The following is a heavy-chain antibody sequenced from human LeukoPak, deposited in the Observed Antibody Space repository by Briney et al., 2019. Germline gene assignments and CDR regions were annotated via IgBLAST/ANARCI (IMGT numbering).Heavy chain of an antibody. J-gene: IGHJ4*02. CDR3: ARDPAPPGPPFDY. V-gene: IGHV3-48*04. Sequence: GGSLRLSCAASGFTFSSYSMNWVRQAPGKGLEWVSYISSSSSTIYYADSVKGRFTISRDNAKNSLYLQMNSLRAEDTAVYYCARDPAPPGPPFDYWGQGTLVTVSS. CDR2: ISSSSSTI. CDR1: GFTFSSYS.